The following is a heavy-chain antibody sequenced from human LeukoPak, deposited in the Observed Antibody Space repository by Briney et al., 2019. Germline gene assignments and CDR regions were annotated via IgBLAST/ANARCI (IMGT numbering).Heavy chain of an antibody. D-gene: IGHD6-13*01. CDR2: IYTSGST. V-gene: IGHV4-4*07. J-gene: IGHJ4*02. CDR3: ARAHRSSSWYGVLGY. Sequence: PSETLSLTCTVSGGSISSYYWGWIRQPAGKGLEWIGRIYTSGSTNYNLSLKSRVTMSVDTSKNQFSLKLNSVTAADTAVYYCARAHRSSSWYGVLGYWGQGTLVTVSS. CDR1: GGSISSYY.